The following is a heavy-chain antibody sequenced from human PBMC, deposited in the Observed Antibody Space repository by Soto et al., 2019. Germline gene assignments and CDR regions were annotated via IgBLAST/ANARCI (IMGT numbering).Heavy chain of an antibody. J-gene: IGHJ6*02. CDR3: ARDHAMTTSPDSGIVGGYYYYGMDV. D-gene: IGHD1-26*01. CDR2: INPSGGST. V-gene: IGHV1-46*01. CDR1: GYTFTSYY. Sequence: ASVKVSCKASGYTFTSYYMHWVRQAPGQVLEWMGIINPSGGSTSYAQKFQGRVTMTRDTSPSTVYMQLSSLRSEDTAVYYCARDHAMTTSPDSGIVGGYYYYGMDVWGQGTTVTVSS.